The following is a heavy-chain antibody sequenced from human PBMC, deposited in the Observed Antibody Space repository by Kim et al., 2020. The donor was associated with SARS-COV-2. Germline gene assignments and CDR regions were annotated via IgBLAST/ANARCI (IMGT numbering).Heavy chain of an antibody. CDR2: ISYDGSNK. Sequence: GGSLRLSCAASGFTFSSYAMHWVRQAPGKGLEWVAVISYDGSNKYYADSVKGRFTISRDNSKNTLYLQMNSLRPEGTAVYYCARGWDSSGWNYFDYWGQG. D-gene: IGHD6-19*01. V-gene: IGHV3-30*04. CDR1: GFTFSSYA. J-gene: IGHJ4*02. CDR3: ARGWDSSGWNYFDY.